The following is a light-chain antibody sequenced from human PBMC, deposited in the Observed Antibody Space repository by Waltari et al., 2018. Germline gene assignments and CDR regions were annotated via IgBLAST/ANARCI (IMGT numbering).Light chain of an antibody. V-gene: IGKV3-11*01. CDR2: DAS. Sequence: EIVLTRSPATLSLSPGERATLSCRTSQSVGTYLVWYQQKPGQAPRLLIYDASNRATGIPARFSGSGSGTDFTLTISYLEPEDFAVYYCHQRSDWPLTFGGGTKVEIK. CDR3: HQRSDWPLT. CDR1: QSVGTY. J-gene: IGKJ4*01.